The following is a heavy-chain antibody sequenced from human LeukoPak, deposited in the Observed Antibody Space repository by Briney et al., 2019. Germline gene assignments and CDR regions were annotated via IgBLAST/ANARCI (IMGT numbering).Heavy chain of an antibody. D-gene: IGHD3-22*01. CDR3: ARTVYDSSGYLYYFDY. CDR1: GGSISSGGYY. J-gene: IGHJ4*02. Sequence: PSETLSLTCTVSGGSISSGGYYWSWIRQHPGKGLEWIGYIYYSGSTYYNPSLKSRVTISVDTSKNQFSLKLSSVTAADTAVYYCARTVYDSSGYLYYFDYWGQGTLVTVSS. V-gene: IGHV4-31*03. CDR2: IYYSGST.